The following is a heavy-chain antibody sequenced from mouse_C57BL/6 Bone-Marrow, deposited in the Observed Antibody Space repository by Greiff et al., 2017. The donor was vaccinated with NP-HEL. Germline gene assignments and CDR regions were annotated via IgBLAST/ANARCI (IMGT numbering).Heavy chain of an antibody. CDR2: ISDGGSYT. CDR3: ARGSDYDGAFAY. D-gene: IGHD2-4*01. CDR1: GFTFSSYA. Sequence: EVQLVESGGGLVKPGGSLKLSCAASGFTFSSYAMSWVRQTPEKRLEWVATISDGGSYTYYPDNVKGRFTISRDNAKNNLYLQMSHLKSEDTAMYYCARGSDYDGAFAYWGQGTLVTVSA. V-gene: IGHV5-4*01. J-gene: IGHJ3*01.